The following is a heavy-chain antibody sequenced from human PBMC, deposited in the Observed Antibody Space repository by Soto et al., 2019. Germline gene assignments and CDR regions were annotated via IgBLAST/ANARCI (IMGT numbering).Heavy chain of an antibody. J-gene: IGHJ6*02. CDR3: ARAAAAVYYYYYGMDV. V-gene: IGHV4-34*01. Sequence: PAETLSITCAVYGGSFSCNYWSWIRQPPGKGLEWIGEINHSGSTNYNPSLKSRVTISVDTSKNQFSLKLSSVTAADTAVYYCARAAAAVYYYYYGMDVWGQGTTVTVSS. CDR2: INHSGST. CDR1: GGSFSCNY. D-gene: IGHD6-13*01.